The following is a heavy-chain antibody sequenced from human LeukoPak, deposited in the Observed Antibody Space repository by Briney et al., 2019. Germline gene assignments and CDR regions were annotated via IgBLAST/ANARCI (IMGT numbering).Heavy chain of an antibody. J-gene: IGHJ5*02. CDR2: IDGPSSYI. Sequence: GGSLRLSCAASGFTFSSYTMNWVRRAPGKGLEWVSSIDGPSSYIYYADSLKGRFTISRDNAKNSLFLQINSLRTEDTAVYYCARGSISLAWGQGTLVTVSS. D-gene: IGHD3-3*01. V-gene: IGHV3-21*01. CDR3: ARGSISLA. CDR1: GFTFSSYT.